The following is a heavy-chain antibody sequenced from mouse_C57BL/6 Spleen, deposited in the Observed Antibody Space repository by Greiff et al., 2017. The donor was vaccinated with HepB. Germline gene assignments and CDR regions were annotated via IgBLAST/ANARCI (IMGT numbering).Heavy chain of an antibody. CDR1: GYAFSSSW. D-gene: IGHD2-4*01. CDR2: IYPGDVDT. J-gene: IGHJ3*01. V-gene: IGHV1-82*01. CDR3: ARSQIYYDYEGFAY. Sequence: VQLQQSGPELVKPGASVKISCKASGYAFSSSWMNWVKQRPGKGLEWIGRIYPGDVDTNYNGKFKGKATLTADKSSSKAYMKLSSLTSEDSAVYFCARSQIYYDYEGFAYWGQGSLVTVSA.